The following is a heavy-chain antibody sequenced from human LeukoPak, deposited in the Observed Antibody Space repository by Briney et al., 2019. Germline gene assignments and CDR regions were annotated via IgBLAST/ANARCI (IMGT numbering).Heavy chain of an antibody. CDR3: ARASYYYDSSGYYPPFDY. D-gene: IGHD3-22*01. V-gene: IGHV1-2*04. CDR2: INPNSGGT. J-gene: IGHJ4*02. Sequence: GASVKVSFKASGYTFTGYYMHWVRQAPGQGLEWMGWINPNSGGTNYAQKFQGWVTMTRDTSISTAYMELSRLRSDDTAVYYCARASYYYDSSGYYPPFDYWGQGTLVTVSS. CDR1: GYTFTGYY.